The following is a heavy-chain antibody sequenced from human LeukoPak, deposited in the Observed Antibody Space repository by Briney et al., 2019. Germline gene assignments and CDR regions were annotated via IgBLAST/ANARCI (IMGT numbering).Heavy chain of an antibody. CDR3: AREYVGVSNWFDP. J-gene: IGHJ5*02. CDR1: GYTFTSYY. V-gene: IGHV1-2*02. D-gene: IGHD2-21*01. Sequence: GASVKVSCKASGYTFTSYYMHWVRQAPGQGLEWMGWINPNSGGTNYAQKFQGRVTMTRDTSISTAYMELSRLRSDDTAVYYCAREYVGVSNWFDPWGQGTLVTVSS. CDR2: INPNSGGT.